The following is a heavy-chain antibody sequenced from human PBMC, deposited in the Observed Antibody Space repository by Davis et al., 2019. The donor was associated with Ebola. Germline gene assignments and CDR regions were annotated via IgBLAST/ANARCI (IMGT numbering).Heavy chain of an antibody. Sequence: PSETLSLTCTVSGDSISDGDYFWTWIRQHPGKGLEWIGYIYSSGSTYYNPSLQSRVTISVATSKSHFSLKLSSVTAADTAVYYCARELEGDTTGFEYWGQGTLVTVSS. CDR2: IYSSGST. CDR1: GDSISDGDYF. CDR3: ARELEGDTTGFEY. J-gene: IGHJ4*02. D-gene: IGHD1-26*01. V-gene: IGHV4-31*03.